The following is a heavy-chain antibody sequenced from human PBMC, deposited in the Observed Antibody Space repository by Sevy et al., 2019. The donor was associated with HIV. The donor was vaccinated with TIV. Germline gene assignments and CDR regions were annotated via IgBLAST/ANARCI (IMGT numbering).Heavy chain of an antibody. CDR3: ARDGGGGTTNSGMDV. J-gene: IGHJ6*02. Sequence: ASVKVSCMASGYTFTGDYLHWVRQAPGHGLEWMGRVFPNSGGTNYAQKFQGRVTMTRDTSISTAYMELSRLRSDDTAVYYCARDGGGGTTNSGMDVWGQGTTVTVSS. V-gene: IGHV1-2*06. D-gene: IGHD1-7*01. CDR2: VFPNSGGT. CDR1: GYTFTGDY.